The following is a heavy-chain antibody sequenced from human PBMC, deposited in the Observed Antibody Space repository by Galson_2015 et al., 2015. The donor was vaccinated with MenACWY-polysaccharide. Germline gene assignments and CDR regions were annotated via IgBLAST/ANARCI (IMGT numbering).Heavy chain of an antibody. Sequence: SLRLSCAASGFTFSKYWMSWVRQAPGKGLEWVANIKGDGSVKNYVDSVRGRFTIPSDDATNSVFLQMSSLTGEDTAVYFCARSWFGEEDAFDTWGQGTMVTVST. CDR2: IKGDGSVK. J-gene: IGHJ3*02. CDR1: GFTFSKYW. V-gene: IGHV3-7*01. D-gene: IGHD3-10*01. CDR3: ARSWFGEEDAFDT.